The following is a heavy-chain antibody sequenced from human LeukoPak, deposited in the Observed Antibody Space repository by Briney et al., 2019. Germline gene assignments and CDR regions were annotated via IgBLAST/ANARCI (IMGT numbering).Heavy chain of an antibody. J-gene: IGHJ4*02. V-gene: IGHV3-48*03. CDR3: ARGSRFDY. CDR1: LGSHW. CDR2: ISSSGSPI. Sequence: GGSLRLSCVGALGSHWMNWVRQAPGKGLEWISYISSSGSPIYYAESVKGRFTISRDNARKSSDLQMTSLTAEDTAVYYCARGSRFDYWGQGALVTVSS.